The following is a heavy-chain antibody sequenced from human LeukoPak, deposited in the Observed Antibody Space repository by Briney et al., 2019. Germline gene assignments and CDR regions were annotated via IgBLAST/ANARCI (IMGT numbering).Heavy chain of an antibody. CDR2: IYPGDYDT. CDR1: VYIFTIYG. J-gene: IGHJ4*02. D-gene: IGHD3-22*01. Sequence: GESLKISCEGSVYIFTIYGSGGVRQMPGKGRVWMVIIYPGDYDTRYSPSFQGQVTISADKSISTAYLQWSSLKASDTAMYYCARRSYDSSGADDYWGQGTLVTVSS. CDR3: ARRSYDSSGADDY. V-gene: IGHV5-51*01.